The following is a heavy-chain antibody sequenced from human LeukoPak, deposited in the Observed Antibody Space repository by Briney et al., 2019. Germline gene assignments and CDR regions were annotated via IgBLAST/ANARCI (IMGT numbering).Heavy chain of an antibody. Sequence: GASVKVSCKASGGTFSSYAISWERQAPGQGLEWMGGIIPIFGTANYAQKFQGRVTITTDESTSTAYMELSSLRSEDTAVYYCAREGRGYYDSSGRQQIFDIWGQGTMVTVSS. CDR2: IIPIFGTA. V-gene: IGHV1-69*05. D-gene: IGHD3-22*01. CDR3: AREGRGYYDSSGRQQIFDI. J-gene: IGHJ3*02. CDR1: GGTFSSYA.